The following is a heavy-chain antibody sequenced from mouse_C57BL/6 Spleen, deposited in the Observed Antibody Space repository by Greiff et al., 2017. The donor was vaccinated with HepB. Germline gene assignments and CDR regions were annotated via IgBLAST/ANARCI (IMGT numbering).Heavy chain of an antibody. J-gene: IGHJ3*01. CDR3: AGGVMITTSLAY. Sequence: EVQLQQSGPELVKPGASVKISCKASGYTFTDYYMNWVKQSHGKSLEWIGDINPNNGGTSYNQKFKGKATLTVDKSSSTAYMELRSLTSEDSAVYYCAGGVMITTSLAYWGQGTLVTVSA. CDR1: GYTFTDYY. CDR2: INPNNGGT. D-gene: IGHD2-4*01. V-gene: IGHV1-26*01.